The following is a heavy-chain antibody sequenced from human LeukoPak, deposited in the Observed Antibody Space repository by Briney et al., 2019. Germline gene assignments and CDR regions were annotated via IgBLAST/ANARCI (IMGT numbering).Heavy chain of an antibody. CDR1: GYTFTGYY. Sequence: ASVKVSCKASGYTFTGYYMHWVRQAPGQGLEWMGWINPNSGGTNYAQKFQGRVTMTRDTSISTAYMELSRLRSDDTAVYYCARGSIVVVVAATLSRDAFDIWGQGTMVTVSS. CDR2: INPNSGGT. CDR3: ARGSIVVVVAATLSRDAFDI. J-gene: IGHJ3*02. V-gene: IGHV1-2*02. D-gene: IGHD2-15*01.